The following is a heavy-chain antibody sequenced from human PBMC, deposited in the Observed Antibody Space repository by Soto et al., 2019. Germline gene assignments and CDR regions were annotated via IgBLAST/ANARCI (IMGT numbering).Heavy chain of an antibody. CDR1: GGSISSGGYY. V-gene: IGHV4-31*03. J-gene: IGHJ4*01. CDR3: AREHPYTNLDY. Sequence: PSEILSLTCTVSGGSISSGGYYWSWIRQHPGKGLEWIGYIYYSGSTYYNPSLKSRVTISVDTSKSQFSLNLSSVTAADTAVYYCAREHPYTNLDYWGQGALVTTSS. CDR2: IYYSGST. D-gene: IGHD4-4*01.